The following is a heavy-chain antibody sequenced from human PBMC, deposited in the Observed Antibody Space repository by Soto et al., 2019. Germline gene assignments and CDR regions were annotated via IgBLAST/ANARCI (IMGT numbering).Heavy chain of an antibody. CDR3: PRGGNYVIWPGHYYYYVMDV. J-gene: IGHJ6*02. D-gene: IGHD3-9*01. CDR2: IIPIFGTA. CDR1: GGTFSSYA. V-gene: IGHV1-69*01. Sequence: QVQLVQSGAEVKKPGSSVKVSCKASGGTFSSYAISWVRQAPGQGLEWMGGIIPIFGTANYAQKFQGRVTIPATEPTATAYRELSSLRSEDTAVYSGPRGGNYVIWPGHYYYYVMDVWGQGTRSPSP.